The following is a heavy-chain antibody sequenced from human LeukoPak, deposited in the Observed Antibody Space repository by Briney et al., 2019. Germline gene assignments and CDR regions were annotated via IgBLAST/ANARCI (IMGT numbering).Heavy chain of an antibody. CDR3: ARHLKEGLLRWLDP. D-gene: IGHD3/OR15-3a*01. CDR2: IYPGDSET. J-gene: IGHJ5*02. V-gene: IGHV5-51*01. CDR1: GYSFTNYW. Sequence: GESLKISCKGSGYSFTNYWIGWVRQMPGNGLEWMGIIYPGDSETIYSPSFQGQVTISADKSISTAYLQWRSLKASDTAMYYCARHLKEGLLRWLDPWGQGTLVTVSS.